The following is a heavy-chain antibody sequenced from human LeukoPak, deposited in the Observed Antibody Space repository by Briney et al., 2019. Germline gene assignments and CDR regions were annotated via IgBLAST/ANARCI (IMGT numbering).Heavy chain of an antibody. CDR3: ARDWGLGNGGAFDT. D-gene: IGHD2-8*01. J-gene: IGHJ3*02. CDR1: CDSSSSGEYY. V-gene: IGHV4-31*02. Sequence: SQTLSLTWSVSCDSSSSGEYYLSWLRQHPGPGLEWIGYIYYSGNTFYNLSLKRRVMMSVDTSKNQFSLKLTSVTAADTAVYYSARDWGLGNGGAFDTRGQGTMVTVSS. CDR2: IYYSGNT.